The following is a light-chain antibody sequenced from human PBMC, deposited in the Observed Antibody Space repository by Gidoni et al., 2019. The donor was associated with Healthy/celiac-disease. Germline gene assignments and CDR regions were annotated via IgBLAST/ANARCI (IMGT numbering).Light chain of an antibody. V-gene: IGKV1-39*01. Sequence: DIQMTQSPSSLSASVGDRVTITCRASQSISSYLNWYQQKQGKAPKLLIYAASSLQSGVPSRMSGSGAGTKDTLNISSLQPEDFATYYCQQSYSTHSVTFGQGTKVEIK. CDR3: QQSYSTHSVT. CDR1: QSISSY. CDR2: AAS. J-gene: IGKJ1*01.